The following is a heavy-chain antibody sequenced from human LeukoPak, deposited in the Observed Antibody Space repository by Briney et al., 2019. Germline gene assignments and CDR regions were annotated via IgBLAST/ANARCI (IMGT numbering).Heavy chain of an antibody. CDR2: INHNGNVN. J-gene: IGHJ6*02. D-gene: IGHD3-16*01. CDR3: ARGGGLDV. V-gene: IGHV3-7*03. CDR1: GFTFSSYA. Sequence: GGSLRLSCAASGFTFSSYAMNWARQAPGKGLEWVASINHNGNVNYYVDSVKGRFTISRDNAKNSLYLQMSNLRTEDTAVYFCARGGGLDVWGQGATVTVSS.